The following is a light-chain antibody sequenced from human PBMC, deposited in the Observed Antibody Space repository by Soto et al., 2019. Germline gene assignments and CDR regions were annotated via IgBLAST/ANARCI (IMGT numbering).Light chain of an antibody. CDR2: DAS. Sequence: EIVLTQSPGTLSLSPGERATLSCRASQSVSSNYLAWYQQKPGQAPRLLIYDASSRITGIPDRFSGSGSGTDFTLTIRRMEPEDYSVYHCQQYGSSPRSFGQGTKVEIK. CDR1: QSVSSNY. V-gene: IGKV3-20*01. CDR3: QQYGSSPRS. J-gene: IGKJ1*01.